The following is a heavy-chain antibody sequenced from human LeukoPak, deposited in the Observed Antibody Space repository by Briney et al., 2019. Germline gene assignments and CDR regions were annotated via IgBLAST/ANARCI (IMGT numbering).Heavy chain of an antibody. Sequence: PGGSLRLSCAASGFTFSTYGMHWVRQAPGKGLEWVAVISYDGNNKYYADSVKGRFTISRDNSKNTLYLQMNSLRAEDTAVYYCAQSGNYGSGSYYNLDYWGQGTLVTVSS. CDR3: AQSGNYGSGSYYNLDY. CDR2: ISYDGNNK. J-gene: IGHJ4*02. CDR1: GFTFSTYG. D-gene: IGHD3-10*01. V-gene: IGHV3-30*03.